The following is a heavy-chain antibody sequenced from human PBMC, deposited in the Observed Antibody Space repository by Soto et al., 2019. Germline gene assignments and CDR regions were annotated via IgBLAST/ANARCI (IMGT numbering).Heavy chain of an antibody. Sequence: ASVKVSCKASGYTFTSYYMHWVRQAPGQGLEWMGIINPSGTTTSYAQKFQGRVTMTRDTSTSTVYMELSSLRSEDTAVYYCTRGSFLEWSCMDVWGQGTTVTVSS. CDR3: TRGSFLEWSCMDV. J-gene: IGHJ6*02. CDR2: INPSGTTT. D-gene: IGHD3-3*01. V-gene: IGHV1-46*01. CDR1: GYTFTSYY.